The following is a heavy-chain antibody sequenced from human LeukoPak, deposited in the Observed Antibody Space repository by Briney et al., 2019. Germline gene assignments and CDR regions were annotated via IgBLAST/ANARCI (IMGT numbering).Heavy chain of an antibody. J-gene: IGHJ4*02. CDR2: LSGSGSSA. CDR1: GFTFSTYA. Sequence: PGGSLRLSCAASGFTFSTYAMSWVRQAPGKGLGWVSGLSGSGSSAYYADSVKGRFTISRDNSKNTLYLQMNSLRPEDTAVYYCAKGLINLGDDWGQGTLVTVFS. V-gene: IGHV3-23*01. CDR3: AKGLINLGDD. D-gene: IGHD3-16*01.